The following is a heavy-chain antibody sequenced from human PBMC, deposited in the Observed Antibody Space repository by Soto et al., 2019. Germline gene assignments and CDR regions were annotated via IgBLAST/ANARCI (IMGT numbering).Heavy chain of an antibody. Sequence: AGGALRLSCAASGFPLSSTDKSWGRPAPGKGVEWVSTILDTGTTVFYADSVKGRFTVSRDNAKNSLYLQMNSLRDEDTAVYYCARDPPPYSSSSDYYYGMDVWGQGTTVTVSS. D-gene: IGHD6-6*01. J-gene: IGHJ6*02. CDR3: ARDPPPYSSSSDYYYGMDV. V-gene: IGHV3-48*02. CDR2: ILDTGTTV. CDR1: GFPLSSTD.